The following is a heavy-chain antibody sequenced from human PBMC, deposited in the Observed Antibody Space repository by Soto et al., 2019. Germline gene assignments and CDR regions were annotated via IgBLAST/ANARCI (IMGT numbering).Heavy chain of an antibody. D-gene: IGHD4-4*01. Sequence: PSETLSLTCTASGGSISSYYWSWIRQPPGKGLEWIGYIYYSGSPNYSPSLESRVTISEDTSKNQFSLKLSSVTAADTAIYYCAAGRDDYNGWYFDLWGRGTLVTVSS. J-gene: IGHJ2*01. CDR1: GGSISSYY. CDR3: AAGRDDYNGWYFDL. V-gene: IGHV4-59*01. CDR2: IYYSGSP.